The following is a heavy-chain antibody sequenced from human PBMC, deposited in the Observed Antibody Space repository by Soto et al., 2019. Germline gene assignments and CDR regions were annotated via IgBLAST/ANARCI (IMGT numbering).Heavy chain of an antibody. Sequence: SDTLCLTCTVSGVSISSGGYYWILIRQHPGKGLEWIGYIYYSGSTYYNPSLKSRVTISVDTSKNQFSLKLSSVTAADTAVYYCARDVRQYCSGGSCCGVWGFDYWGQGTLVTVSS. CDR2: IYYSGST. CDR3: ARDVRQYCSGGSCCGVWGFDY. CDR1: GVSISSGGYY. J-gene: IGHJ4*02. D-gene: IGHD2-15*01. V-gene: IGHV4-31*03.